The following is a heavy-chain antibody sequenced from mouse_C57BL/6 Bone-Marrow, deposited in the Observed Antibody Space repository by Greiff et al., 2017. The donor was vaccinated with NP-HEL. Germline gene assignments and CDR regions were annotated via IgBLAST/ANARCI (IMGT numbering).Heavy chain of an antibody. CDR3: ARPFYGRRAWFAY. V-gene: IGHV1-53*01. D-gene: IGHD1-1*01. CDR2: INPSNGGT. J-gene: IGHJ3*01. Sequence: VKLQQPGTELVKPGASVKLSCKASGYTFTSYWMHWVKQRPGQGLEWIGNINPSNGGTNYNEKFKSKATLTVDKSSSTAYMQLSSLTSEDSAVYYCARPFYGRRAWFAYWGQGTLVTVSA. CDR1: GYTFTSYW.